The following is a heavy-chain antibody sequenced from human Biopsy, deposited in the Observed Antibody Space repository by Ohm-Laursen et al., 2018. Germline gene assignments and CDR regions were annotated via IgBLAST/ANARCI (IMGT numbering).Heavy chain of an antibody. CDR3: AREPRIAAVAYFDP. CDR1: GDSLTSGPEN. CDR2: IYSGGNT. D-gene: IGHD6-13*01. J-gene: IGHJ5*02. Sequence: GTLSLTCTVSGDSLTSGPENWSWIRQSPGQGLEYIGFIYSGGNTNYSPSLKNRVTMSVDTSKNQFYLKLYSVTAADTAVYYCAREPRIAAVAYFDPWGQGTLVTVSS. V-gene: IGHV4-61*01.